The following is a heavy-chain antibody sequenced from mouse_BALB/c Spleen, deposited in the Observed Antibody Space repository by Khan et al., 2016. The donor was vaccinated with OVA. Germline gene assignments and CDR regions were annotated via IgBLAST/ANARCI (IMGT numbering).Heavy chain of an antibody. D-gene: IGHD4-1*01. CDR1: EFTFSSYS. J-gene: IGHJ3*01. CDR2: ISSGGDYT. Sequence: EVELVESGGDLVKPGGSLKLSCAASEFTFSSYSMSWVRQTPDKRLEWVASISSGGDYTYYPDIVKGRFTISRDNAKNTLYLEMSSLKSEDTAMYYCASHLTGSFAYWGQGTLVTVSA. CDR3: ASHLTGSFAY. V-gene: IGHV5-6*01.